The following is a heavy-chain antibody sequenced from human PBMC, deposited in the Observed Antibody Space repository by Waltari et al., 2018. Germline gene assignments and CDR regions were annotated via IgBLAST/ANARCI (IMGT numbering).Heavy chain of an antibody. J-gene: IGHJ5*02. CDR2: IYADDSDT. D-gene: IGHD3-22*01. CDR3: ARGSGYRSYNWFDP. CDR1: GYSISSGYY. V-gene: IGHV5-51*01. Sequence: VQLQESGPGLVKTLETLSLKCAVSGYSISSGYYWGWFRQSPGKGLEWMGIIYADDSDTRYSPSFQGQITIAVDKSISVAYLQWTSLKASDSAMYYCARGSGYRSYNWFDPWGQGTLVSVSS.